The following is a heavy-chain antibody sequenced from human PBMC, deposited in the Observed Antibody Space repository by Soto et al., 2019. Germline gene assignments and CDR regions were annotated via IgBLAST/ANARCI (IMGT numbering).Heavy chain of an antibody. V-gene: IGHV4-31*03. CDR3: AISSRSYFDY. J-gene: IGHJ4*02. Sequence: QVQLQELGPGLVKPSQTLSLTCTVSGGSISRSGYFWSWIRQHPGKGLEWIGYIYDSVSTYYNPSLKSRVSLSVDTSKNQFSLNLTSVTAADTAMYYCAISSRSYFDYWGQGTLVTVSS. CDR2: IYDSVST. CDR1: GGSISRSGYF.